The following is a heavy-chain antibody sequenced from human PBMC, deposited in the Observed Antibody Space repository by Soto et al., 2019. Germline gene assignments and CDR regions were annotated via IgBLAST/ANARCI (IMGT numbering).Heavy chain of an antibody. J-gene: IGHJ6*02. Sequence: SVKVSCKASGGTFSSYAISWVRQAPGQGLEWMGGIIPIFGTANYAQKFQGRVTITADESTSTAYMELSSLRSEDTAVYYCARGFTIFGVAINYYVIAVWGQGTTVTGSS. CDR1: GGTFSSYA. V-gene: IGHV1-69*13. D-gene: IGHD3-3*01. CDR3: ARGFTIFGVAINYYVIAV. CDR2: IIPIFGTA.